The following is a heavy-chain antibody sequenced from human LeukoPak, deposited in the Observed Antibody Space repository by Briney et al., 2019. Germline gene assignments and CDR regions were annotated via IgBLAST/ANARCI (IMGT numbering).Heavy chain of an antibody. V-gene: IGHV3-30*02. Sequence: PGGSLRLSCAASGFTFSNYGMNWVRQAPGKGLEWVAFIRCDGTNKYYADSVKGRFTVSRDNSKNTLYLQMNSLRTEDTAVYYCAKDSSTSCHDWGQGTLVTVSS. CDR2: IRCDGTNK. CDR1: GFTFSNYG. D-gene: IGHD2-2*01. J-gene: IGHJ4*02. CDR3: AKDSSTSCHD.